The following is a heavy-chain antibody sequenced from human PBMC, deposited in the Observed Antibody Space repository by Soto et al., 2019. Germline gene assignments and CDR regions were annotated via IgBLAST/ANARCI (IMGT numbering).Heavy chain of an antibody. Sequence: SETLSLTCTVSGGSISSGGYYWSWIRQHPGKGLEWIGYIYYSGSTYYNPSLKSRVTISVDTSKNQFSLKLSSVTAADTAVYYCARARAIPSIVVVPAAPLYYYMDVWGKGTTVTVSS. D-gene: IGHD2-2*01. J-gene: IGHJ6*03. CDR3: ARARAIPSIVVVPAAPLYYYMDV. V-gene: IGHV4-31*03. CDR1: GGSISSGGYY. CDR2: IYYSGST.